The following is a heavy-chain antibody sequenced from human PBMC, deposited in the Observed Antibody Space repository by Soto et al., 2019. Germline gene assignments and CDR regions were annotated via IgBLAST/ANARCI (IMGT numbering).Heavy chain of an antibody. Sequence: QVHLVQSGTGVKQPGASVKVSCKASGYTFTMYGITWVRQAPGERLEWLGWIYPYNGNTDYAPALQGRLTLTTDTPASTVYMEPRSLRSDDTALYFCARSDFTALSSSSYWGQGSQVTVSS. CDR1: GYTFTMYG. CDR3: ARSDFTALSSSSY. D-gene: IGHD2-2*01. CDR2: IYPYNGNT. V-gene: IGHV1-18*01. J-gene: IGHJ4*02.